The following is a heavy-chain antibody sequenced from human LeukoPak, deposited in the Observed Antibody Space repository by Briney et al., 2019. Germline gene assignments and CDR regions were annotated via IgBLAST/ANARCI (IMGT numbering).Heavy chain of an antibody. CDR3: ARAYSSSWYLDY. V-gene: IGHV4-4*07. Sequence: SETLSLTCAVSGGSISSHYWSWIRQPAGKGLEWIGRIYTSGSTNYNPSLKSRVTISVDKSKNQFSLKLSSVTAADTAVYYCARAYSSSWYLDYWGQGTLVTVSS. CDR1: GGSISSHY. D-gene: IGHD6-13*01. J-gene: IGHJ4*02. CDR2: IYTSGST.